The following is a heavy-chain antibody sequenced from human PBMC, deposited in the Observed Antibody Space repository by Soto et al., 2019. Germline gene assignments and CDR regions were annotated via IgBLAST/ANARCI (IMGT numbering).Heavy chain of an antibody. CDR2: ISGSGGST. Sequence: GGSLRLSCAASGFTFSSYAMSWVRQAPGKGLEWVSAISGSGGSTYYADSVKGRFTISRDNSKNTLYLQMNSLRAEDMAVYYCAKDYDFWSGYYDYWGQGTLVTVSS. CDR1: GFTFSSYA. D-gene: IGHD3-3*01. J-gene: IGHJ4*02. CDR3: AKDYDFWSGYYDY. V-gene: IGHV3-23*01.